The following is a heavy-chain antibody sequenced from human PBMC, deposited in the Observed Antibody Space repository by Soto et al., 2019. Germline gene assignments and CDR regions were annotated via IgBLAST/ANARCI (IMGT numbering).Heavy chain of an antibody. CDR3: ARVFQNSGLWRGYVEGNWFDP. CDR2: IYYTGST. D-gene: IGHD3-3*01. J-gene: IGHJ5*02. V-gene: IGHV4-59*01. CDR1: GGSISSYY. Sequence: SETLSLTGTVAGGSISSYYWSWIRQPPGKGLEWIGYIYYTGSTNYNPSLKSRVTISVDTSKNQFSLQLSSVTAADTAVDHCARVFQNSGLWRGYVEGNWFDPWGQGTLVTV.